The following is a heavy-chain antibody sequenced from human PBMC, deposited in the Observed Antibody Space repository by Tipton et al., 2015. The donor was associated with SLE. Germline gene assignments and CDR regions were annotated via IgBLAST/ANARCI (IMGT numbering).Heavy chain of an antibody. D-gene: IGHD4-17*01. CDR3: ARDVAPGTTVTTQEDY. CDR1: GYSISSGYY. CDR2: IYHSGST. J-gene: IGHJ4*02. V-gene: IGHV4-38-2*02. Sequence: TLSLTCAVSGYSISSGYYWGWIRQPPGKGLEWIGSIYHSGSTYYNPSLKSRVTISADTSKNQFSLKLSSVTAADTAVYYCARDVAPGTTVTTQEDYWGQGTLVTVSS.